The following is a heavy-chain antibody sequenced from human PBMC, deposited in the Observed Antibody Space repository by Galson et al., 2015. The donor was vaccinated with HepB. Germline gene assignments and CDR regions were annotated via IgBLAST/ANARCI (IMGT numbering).Heavy chain of an antibody. Sequence: SLRLSCAASGFTFSGSAMHWVRQASGKGLEWVGRIRSKANSYATAYAASVKGRFTISRDDSKNTAYLQMNSLKTEDTAVYYCTSILYYYDSSGYPYYFDYWGQGTLVTVSS. CDR1: GFTFSGSA. CDR2: IRSKANSYAT. CDR3: TSILYYYDSSGYPYYFDY. D-gene: IGHD3-22*01. V-gene: IGHV3-73*01. J-gene: IGHJ4*02.